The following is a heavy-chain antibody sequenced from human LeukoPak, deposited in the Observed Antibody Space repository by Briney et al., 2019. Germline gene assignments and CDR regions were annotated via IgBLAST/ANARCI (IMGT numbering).Heavy chain of an antibody. Sequence: PSETLSLTCIVSGDSISSSSYHWGWIRQPPGKGLEWIGTHYYSGNTYFSPSLKGRLTISVDTSKNQFSLKLSSVTAADTAVYYCVSLPTAAGTIDYWSQGTLVTVSS. CDR2: HYYSGNT. D-gene: IGHD6-13*01. V-gene: IGHV4-39*01. CDR1: GDSISSSSYH. CDR3: VSLPTAAGTIDY. J-gene: IGHJ4*02.